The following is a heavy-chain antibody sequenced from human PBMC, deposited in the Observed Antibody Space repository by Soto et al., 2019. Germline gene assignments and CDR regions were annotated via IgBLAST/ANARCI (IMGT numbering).Heavy chain of an antibody. Sequence: ASVKVSCKASGGTFSSYTISWVRQAPGQGLEWMGRIIPILGIANYAQKFQGRVTITADKSTSTAYMELSSLRSEDTAVYYCATRYCSSTSCYVSLYYMDVWGKGTTVTVSS. CDR3: ATRYCSSTSCYVSLYYMDV. CDR1: GGTFSSYT. J-gene: IGHJ6*03. D-gene: IGHD2-2*01. V-gene: IGHV1-69*02. CDR2: IIPILGIA.